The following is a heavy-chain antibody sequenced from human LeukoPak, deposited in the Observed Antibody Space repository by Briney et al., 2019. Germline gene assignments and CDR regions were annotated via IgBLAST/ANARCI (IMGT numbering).Heavy chain of an antibody. V-gene: IGHV3-23*01. CDR3: ARARSSYGYGDAFDI. Sequence: GGSLRLSCAASGITFSSDAMSWVRQAPGKGLEWVSAISGGSTYYAGSVKGRFTISRDNSKNTLYLQMNSLRAEDTAVYYCARARSSYGYGDAFDIWGQGTMVTVSS. CDR2: ISGGST. D-gene: IGHD5-18*01. CDR1: GITFSSDA. J-gene: IGHJ3*02.